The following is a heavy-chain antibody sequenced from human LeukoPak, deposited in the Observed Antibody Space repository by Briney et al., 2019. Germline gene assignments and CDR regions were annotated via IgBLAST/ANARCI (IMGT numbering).Heavy chain of an antibody. V-gene: IGHV4-59*01. J-gene: IGHJ4*02. CDR1: GGSISSYY. Sequence: SGTLSLTCTVSGGSISSYYWSWIRQPPGKGLEWIGYIYYSGSTNYNPSLKSRVTISVDTSKNQFSLKLSSVTAADTAVYYCARDKGYSGYELDYWGQGTLVTVSS. CDR2: IYYSGST. D-gene: IGHD5-12*01. CDR3: ARDKGYSGYELDY.